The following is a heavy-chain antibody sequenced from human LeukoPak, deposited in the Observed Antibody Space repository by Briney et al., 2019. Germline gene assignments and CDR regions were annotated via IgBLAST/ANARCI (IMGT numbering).Heavy chain of an antibody. CDR2: IIPIFGTA. J-gene: IGHJ5*02. Sequence: SVKVSCTPSLGTFISYAISWVRQAPGQGLEWMGRIIPIFGTANYAQKFQGRVTITADKSTSTAYMELSSLRSEDTAVYYCARGYSSGFNWFDPWGEGTLVTVSS. CDR3: ARGYSSGFNWFDP. D-gene: IGHD6-19*01. CDR1: LGTFISYA. V-gene: IGHV1-69*06.